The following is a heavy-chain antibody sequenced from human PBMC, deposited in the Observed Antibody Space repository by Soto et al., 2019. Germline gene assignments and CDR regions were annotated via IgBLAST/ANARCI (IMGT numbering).Heavy chain of an antibody. V-gene: IGHV3-7*01. CDR3: ARHIDYYYYYYMDV. J-gene: IGHJ6*03. Sequence: EVQLVESGGGLVQPGGSLRLSCAASGFTFSSYWMSWVRQAPGKGLEWVANIKQDGSEKYYVDSVKGRFTISRDNAKNTLYLQMNSLRAEDTAVYYCARHIDYYYYYYMDVWGKGTTVTVSS. D-gene: IGHD2-21*01. CDR2: IKQDGSEK. CDR1: GFTFSSYW.